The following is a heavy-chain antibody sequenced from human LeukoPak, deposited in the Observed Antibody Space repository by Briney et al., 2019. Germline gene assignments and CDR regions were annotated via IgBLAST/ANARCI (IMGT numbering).Heavy chain of an antibody. D-gene: IGHD3-3*01. J-gene: IGHJ4*02. CDR3: ARDPSPVEGDS. CDR2: IYHSGST. V-gene: IGHV4-38-2*02. Sequence: SETLSLTCTVSGYSISSGYYWGWIRQPPGKGLEWIGSIYHSGSTYYNPSLKSRVTISLDKSKNQYSLRLISVTAADTAVYYCARDPSPVEGDSWGQGILVTVSS. CDR1: GYSISSGYY.